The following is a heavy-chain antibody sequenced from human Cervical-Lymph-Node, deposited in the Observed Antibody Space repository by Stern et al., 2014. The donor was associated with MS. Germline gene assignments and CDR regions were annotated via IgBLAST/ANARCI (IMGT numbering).Heavy chain of an antibody. V-gene: IGHV4-39*01. CDR2: IYYSGTT. CDR1: GGSISRSTYY. J-gene: IGHJ4*02. Sequence: VQLLESGPGLVKPSETLSLTCSVSGGSISRSTYYWGWIRQPPGKGLEWIGSIYYSGTTYYNPSLKSRVTIDTSKNQFPLRPTSVTAADTAVYYCARHDGWLPHYWSQGTLVTVSS. D-gene: IGHD5-12*01. CDR3: ARHDGWLPHY.